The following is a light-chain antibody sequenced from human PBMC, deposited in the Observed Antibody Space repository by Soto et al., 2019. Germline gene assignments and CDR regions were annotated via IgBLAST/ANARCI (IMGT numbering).Light chain of an antibody. CDR3: VAWDDSLSGYV. J-gene: IGLJ1*01. CDR2: RGN. Sequence: QSVLTQPPSVSGAPGQRVTISCAGGPSNIGRDYVYWYQQFPGTAPKLLIYRGNQRPSGVPDRFSGSKSGTSASLAISGLRSDDESDYYCVAWDDSLSGYVFGTGTKVTVL. CDR1: PSNIGRDY. V-gene: IGLV1-47*01.